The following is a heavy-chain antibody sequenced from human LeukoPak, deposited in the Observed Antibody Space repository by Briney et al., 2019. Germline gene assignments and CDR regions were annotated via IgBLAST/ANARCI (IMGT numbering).Heavy chain of an antibody. Sequence: KPGGSLRLSCAASGFTFSDYYMSWIRQAPGKGLEWVSYISSSGSTIYYADSVKGRFTISRDNAKNSLYLQMNSLRAEDTAVYYCARDSSSGIPLNWFDPWGQGTLVTVSS. J-gene: IGHJ5*02. CDR1: GFTFSDYY. D-gene: IGHD3-10*01. CDR3: ARDSSSGIPLNWFDP. CDR2: ISSSGSTI. V-gene: IGHV3-11*04.